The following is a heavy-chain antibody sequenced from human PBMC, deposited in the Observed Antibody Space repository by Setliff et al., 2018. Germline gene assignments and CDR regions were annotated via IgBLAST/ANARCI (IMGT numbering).Heavy chain of an antibody. D-gene: IGHD2-21*02. V-gene: IGHV3-66*01. CDR3: ARVPPRDQAFDY. CDR2: IYSGGST. J-gene: IGHJ4*02. Sequence: GSLRLSCAASGFTVSSSYMSWVRQAPGKGLEWVSVIYSGGSTYYADSVKGRFTISRDNAKNSLYLQMNSLRAEDTAVYYCARVPPRDQAFDYWGQGTLVTAPQ. CDR1: GFTVSSSY.